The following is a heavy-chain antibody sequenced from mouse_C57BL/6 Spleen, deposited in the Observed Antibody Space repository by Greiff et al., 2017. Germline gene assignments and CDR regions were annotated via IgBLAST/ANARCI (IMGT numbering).Heavy chain of an antibody. V-gene: IGHV1-63*01. CDR3: ERRYDGGYYYAMDY. D-gene: IGHD2-12*01. Sequence: HVQLQPSGAELLRPGTSVKMSCKASGYTFTNYWFGWAKQRPGHGLEWIGDFYPVGGYTNYNEKFKGNATLTADKSSSTAKMQFSSLTSEDSAIYYCERRYDGGYYYAMDYWGQGTSVTVSS. CDR2: FYPVGGYT. J-gene: IGHJ4*01. CDR1: GYTFTNYW.